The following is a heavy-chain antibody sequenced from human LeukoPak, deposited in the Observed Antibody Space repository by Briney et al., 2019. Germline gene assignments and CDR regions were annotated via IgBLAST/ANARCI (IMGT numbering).Heavy chain of an antibody. D-gene: IGHD1-26*01. CDR2: ISSSSSYI. CDR3: ARDLGGGSYDDY. Sequence: GGSLRLSCAAFGFTFSSYSMNWVRQAPGKGLEWVSSISSSSSYIYYADSVKGRFTISRDNAKNSLYLQMNSLRAEDTAVYYCARDLGGGSYDDYWGQGTLVTVSS. J-gene: IGHJ4*02. V-gene: IGHV3-21*01. CDR1: GFTFSSYS.